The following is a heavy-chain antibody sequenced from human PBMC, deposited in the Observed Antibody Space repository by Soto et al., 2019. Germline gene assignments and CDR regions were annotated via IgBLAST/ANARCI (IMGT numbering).Heavy chain of an antibody. CDR2: IYPGDSDT. CDR1: GYSFTSYW. D-gene: IGHD2-15*01. J-gene: IGHJ6*02. CDR3: ARDVHTLNYCSGGSCYYYYYGMDV. Sequence: HGESLKISCKGSGYSFTSYWIGWVRQMPGKGLEWMGIIYPGDSDTRYSPSFQGQVTISADKSISTAYLQWSSLKASDTAMYYCARDVHTLNYCSGGSCYYYYYGMDVWGQGTTVTVSS. V-gene: IGHV5-51*01.